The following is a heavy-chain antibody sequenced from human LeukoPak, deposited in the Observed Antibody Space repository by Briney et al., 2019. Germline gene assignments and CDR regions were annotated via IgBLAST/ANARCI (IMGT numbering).Heavy chain of an antibody. J-gene: IGHJ4*02. CDR3: AKARFTVTNYFDY. CDR2: ISGSGTYT. V-gene: IGHV3-23*01. Sequence: GGSLRLSCAASGFTFSNYAMSWVRQAPGKGLEWVSAISGSGTYTYYADSVKGRFTISRDNSKNTMYLQTNSLRAEDTAVYYCAKARFTVTNYFDYWGQGTLVTVSS. CDR1: GFTFSNYA. D-gene: IGHD4-11*01.